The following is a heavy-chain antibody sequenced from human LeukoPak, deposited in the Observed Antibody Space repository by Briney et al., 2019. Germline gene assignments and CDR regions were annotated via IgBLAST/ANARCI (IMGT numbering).Heavy chain of an antibody. CDR2: IYPGGSDT. J-gene: IGHJ4*02. D-gene: IGHD3-3*01. CDR1: GYSFTTYW. Sequence: GESLKISCKGSGYSFTTYWIGWVRQMPGKGLEWMAIIYPGGSDTRYSPSFQSQVTISVDKSISTAYLQWSSLKASDTAMYYCARSGYNNLIYFDYWGQGTLVTVSS. V-gene: IGHV5-51*01. CDR3: ARSGYNNLIYFDY.